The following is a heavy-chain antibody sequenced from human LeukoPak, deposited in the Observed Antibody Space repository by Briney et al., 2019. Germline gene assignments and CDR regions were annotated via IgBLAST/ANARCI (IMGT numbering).Heavy chain of an antibody. CDR1: GGSFSGYY. V-gene: IGHV4-34*01. Sequence: SETLSLTCAVYGGSFSGYYWSWIRQPPGKGLEWIGEINHSGSTNYNPSLKSRVTISVDTSKNQSSLKLSSVTAADTAVYYCARGQYYDFWSGSYYFDYWGQGTLVTVSS. CDR2: INHSGST. J-gene: IGHJ4*02. D-gene: IGHD3-3*01. CDR3: ARGQYYDFWSGSYYFDY.